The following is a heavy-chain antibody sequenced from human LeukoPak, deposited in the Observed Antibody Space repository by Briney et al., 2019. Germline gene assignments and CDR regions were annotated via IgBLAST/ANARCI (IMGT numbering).Heavy chain of an antibody. CDR2: ISYDGSNT. CDR1: GITFINHA. D-gene: IGHD3-3*01. J-gene: IGHJ6*03. V-gene: IGHV3-30-3*01. CDR3: AKTGFGDFWSGYYDYYYMDV. Sequence: GRSLRLSCVASGITFINHAMDWVRQAPGKGLEWVAVISYDGSNTYYADSVKGRFTISRDNSKNTLYLQMNSLRAEDTAVYYCAKTGFGDFWSGYYDYYYMDVWGKGTTVTVSS.